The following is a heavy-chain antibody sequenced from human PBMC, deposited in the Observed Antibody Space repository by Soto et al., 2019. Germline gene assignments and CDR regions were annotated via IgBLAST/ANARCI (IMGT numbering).Heavy chain of an antibody. D-gene: IGHD3-10*01. CDR3: ARHGLWFGSFDY. J-gene: IGHJ4*02. CDR2: IYYSGST. CDR1: GGSISSYY. Sequence: QVQLQESGPGLVKPSETLSLTCTVSGGSISSYYWSWIRQPPGKGLEWIGYIYYSGSTNYNPSLKSRVTISVDTSKNQFSLKLSSVTAADTAVYYCARHGLWFGSFDYWGQGTLVTVSS. V-gene: IGHV4-59*08.